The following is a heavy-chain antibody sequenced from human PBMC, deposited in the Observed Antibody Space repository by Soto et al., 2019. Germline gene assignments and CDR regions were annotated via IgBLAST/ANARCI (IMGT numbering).Heavy chain of an antibody. V-gene: IGHV1-18*04. Sequence: ASVKVSCTASGYTFTSYGISWVRQAPGQGLEWMGWISAYNGNTNYAQKLQGRVTMTTDTSTSTAYMELRSLRSDHTAVYYCARLCFCCSTSCPDWFYACGQGTLVTVSA. J-gene: IGHJ5*02. CDR2: ISAYNGNT. D-gene: IGHD2-2*01. CDR1: GYTFTSYG. CDR3: ARLCFCCSTSCPDWFYA.